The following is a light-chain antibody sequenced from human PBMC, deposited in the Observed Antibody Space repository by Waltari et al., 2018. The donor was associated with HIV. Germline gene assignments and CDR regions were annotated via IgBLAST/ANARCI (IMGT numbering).Light chain of an antibody. Sequence: QSALTQPASVSGSPGQSITISCTGTSSDVGSYNLVSWYQQHPGKAPKLMIYEVTKGPSGVSNRFSGSKSGNTASLTISELQAEDEADYYCNSYATGSAWVFGGGTKLTVL. CDR3: NSYATGSAWV. V-gene: IGLV2-23*02. J-gene: IGLJ3*02. CDR2: EVT. CDR1: SSDVGSYNL.